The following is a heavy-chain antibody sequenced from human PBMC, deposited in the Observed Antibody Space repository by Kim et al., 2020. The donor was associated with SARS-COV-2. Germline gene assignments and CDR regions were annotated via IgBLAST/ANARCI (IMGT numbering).Heavy chain of an antibody. CDR1: GFTFSSYA. Sequence: GGSLRLSCAASGFTFSSYAMSWVRQAPGKGLEWVSAISGSGGSTYYADSVKGRFTISRDNSKNTLYLQMNSLRAEDTAVYYCAKGERRYSSSWYRPDYYYGMDVWGQGTTVTVSS. J-gene: IGHJ6*02. D-gene: IGHD6-13*01. CDR3: AKGERRYSSSWYRPDYYYGMDV. V-gene: IGHV3-23*01. CDR2: ISGSGGST.